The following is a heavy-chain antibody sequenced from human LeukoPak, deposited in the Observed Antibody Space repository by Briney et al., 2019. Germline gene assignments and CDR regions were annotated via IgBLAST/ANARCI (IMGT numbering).Heavy chain of an antibody. D-gene: IGHD4-17*01. Sequence: GGSLRLSCAASGFTFSSYSMNWVRQAPGKGLEWVSAISGSGGSTYYADSVKGRFTISRDNSKNTLYLQMNSLRAEDTAVYYCAKDSYDYGDYSVDPWGQGTLVTVSS. CDR3: AKDSYDYGDYSVDP. J-gene: IGHJ5*02. CDR1: GFTFSSYS. CDR2: ISGSGGST. V-gene: IGHV3-23*01.